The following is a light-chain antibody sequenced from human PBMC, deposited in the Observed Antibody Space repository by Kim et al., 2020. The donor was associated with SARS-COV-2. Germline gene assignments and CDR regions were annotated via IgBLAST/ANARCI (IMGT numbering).Light chain of an antibody. CDR2: EKN. V-gene: IGLV3-19*01. Sequence: ALGQTVKSTCQGDSLRNSYASWYQQRPGQAPQLVVYEKNDRPAGIPDRFSGSSSGNTASLTITGAHAEDEADYYCHSRVSLAKEYFFGPGTKVTVL. J-gene: IGLJ1*01. CDR3: HSRVSLAKEYF. CDR1: SLRNSY.